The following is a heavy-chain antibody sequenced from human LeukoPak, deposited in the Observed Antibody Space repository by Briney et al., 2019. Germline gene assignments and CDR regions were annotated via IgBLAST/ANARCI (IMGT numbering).Heavy chain of an antibody. V-gene: IGHV7-4-1*02. CDR1: GYTFSKYG. CDR3: ARPKYYDILTGYSIDAFDI. J-gene: IGHJ3*02. CDR2: INTNTGNP. D-gene: IGHD3-9*01. Sequence: ASVKVSCKASGYTFSKYGMNWVRQAPGQGLEWMGWINTNTGNPTYAQGFTGRFVFSLDTSVSTAYLQINSLKAEDTAVYYCARPKYYDILTGYSIDAFDIWGRGTMVTVSS.